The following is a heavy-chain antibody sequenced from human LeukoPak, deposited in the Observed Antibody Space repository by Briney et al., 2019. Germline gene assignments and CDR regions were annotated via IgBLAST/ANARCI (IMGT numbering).Heavy chain of an antibody. V-gene: IGHV3-15*01. CDR1: GFTFSNAW. J-gene: IGHJ6*03. CDR2: IKSKTDGGTT. CDR3: TTIKWGYCSSTSCRRYYYYYYYMDV. Sequence: GGSLRLSCAASGFTFSNAWMSWVRQAPGKGLEWVGRIKSKTDGGTTDYAAPVKGRFTISRDDSKNTLYLQMNSLKTEDTAVYYCTTIKWGYCSSTSCRRYYYYYYYMDVWGKGTTVTVSS. D-gene: IGHD2-2*01.